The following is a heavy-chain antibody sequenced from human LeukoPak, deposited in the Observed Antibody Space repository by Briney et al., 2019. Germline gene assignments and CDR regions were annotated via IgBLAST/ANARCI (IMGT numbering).Heavy chain of an antibody. J-gene: IGHJ6*02. D-gene: IGHD1-20*01. Sequence: GESLRLSCAASGFSFSDYAMHWVRQAPAKGLEWVAATSHNEGNRYYADSVKGRFTISRDNAKNSLYLQMNSLRAEDTAVYYCARLNWKPPYYYYGMDVWGQGTTVTVSS. V-gene: IGHV3-30-3*01. CDR1: GFSFSDYA. CDR3: ARLNWKPPYYYYGMDV. CDR2: TSHNEGNR.